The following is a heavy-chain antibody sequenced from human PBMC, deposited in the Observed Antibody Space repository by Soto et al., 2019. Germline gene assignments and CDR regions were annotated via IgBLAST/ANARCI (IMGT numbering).Heavy chain of an antibody. Sequence: PSETLSLTCTVSGGSISGYYWSWVRQPPGRGLEWIGYVHSSGSINYNPSLKSRVTISVDTSKNQFSLRLNSVTAADTAVYYCARLYSDGTTSPHYYYMDVWGKGTTVTVSS. CDR1: GGSISGYY. V-gene: IGHV4-4*09. CDR2: VHSSGSI. J-gene: IGHJ6*03. D-gene: IGHD2-2*01. CDR3: ARLYSDGTTSPHYYYMDV.